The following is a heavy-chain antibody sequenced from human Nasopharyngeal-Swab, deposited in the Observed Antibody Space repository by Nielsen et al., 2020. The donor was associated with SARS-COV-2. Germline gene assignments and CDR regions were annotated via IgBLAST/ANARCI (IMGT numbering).Heavy chain of an antibody. J-gene: IGHJ4*02. CDR2: ISYDGSNK. CDR3: ARDGVAYYDFWSGYYSLDY. Sequence: GGSLRLSCAASGFTFSRYAMHWVRQAPGKGLEWVAVISYDGSNKYYADSVKGRFTISRDNSKNTLYLQMNSLRAEDTAVYYCARDGVAYYDFWSGYYSLDYWGQGTLVTVSS. D-gene: IGHD3-3*01. CDR1: GFTFSRYA. V-gene: IGHV3-30*04.